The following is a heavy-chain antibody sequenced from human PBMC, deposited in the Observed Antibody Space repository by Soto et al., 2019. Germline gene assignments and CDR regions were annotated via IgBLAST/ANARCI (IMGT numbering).Heavy chain of an antibody. CDR3: TQDGGSRDWLTVN. CDR1: GFTFTSYA. J-gene: IGHJ4*02. D-gene: IGHD3-9*01. Sequence: EVQLLESGGDLVQPGGSLRLSCAASGFTFTSYAMSWIRQAPGKGLEWVSAITGGGDNTYYAYSVKGRFTISRDNSKNTLYLQMNSLRAEHTAFYYCTQDGGSRDWLTVNWGQGTLVTVSS. CDR2: ITGGGDNT. V-gene: IGHV3-23*01.